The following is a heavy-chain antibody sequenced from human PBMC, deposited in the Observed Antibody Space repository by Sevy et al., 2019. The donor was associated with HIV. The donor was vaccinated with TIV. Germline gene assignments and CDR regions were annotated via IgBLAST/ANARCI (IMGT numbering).Heavy chain of an antibody. CDR2: ISPSAETT. Sequence: GGSLRLSCAASGFTFSDHYWGWIRQAPGKGLEWVSHISPSAETTYYADSVEGRFTISRDNAKKSLYLQMNSLRAEDTAVYYCAGGKYWFDPWGQGTLVTVSS. V-gene: IGHV3-11*04. CDR1: GFTFSDHY. CDR3: AGGKYWFDP. J-gene: IGHJ5*02.